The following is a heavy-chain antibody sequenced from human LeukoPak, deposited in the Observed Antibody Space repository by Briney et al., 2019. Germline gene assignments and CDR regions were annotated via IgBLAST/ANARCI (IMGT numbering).Heavy chain of an antibody. CDR2: IKSKTDGGTT. CDR1: RFTFSNAW. V-gene: IGHV3-15*01. J-gene: IGHJ4*02. D-gene: IGHD2-2*02. Sequence: GGSLRLSCAASRFTFSNAWMSWVRQAPGKGLEWVGRIKSKTDGGTTDYTAPVKGRFTISRDDSKNTLYLQTNSLKTEDTAVYYCTTDLWYCSTTSCYIDYWGQGTLVTVSS. CDR3: TTDLWYCSTTSCYIDY.